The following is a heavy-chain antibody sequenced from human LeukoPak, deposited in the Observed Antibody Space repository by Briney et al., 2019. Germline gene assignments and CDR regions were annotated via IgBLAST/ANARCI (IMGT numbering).Heavy chain of an antibody. J-gene: IGHJ4*02. V-gene: IGHV3-48*03. CDR2: ISSSGSTI. D-gene: IGHD3-10*01. CDR1: GFTFSSYE. CDR3: ARVVVRGVHNQLDY. Sequence: GGSLRLSCAASGFTFSSYEMNWVRQAPGKGLEWVSYISSSGSTIYYADSVKGRFTISRDNAKNTLYLQMNSLRAEDTAVYYCARVVVRGVHNQLDYWGQGTLVTVSS.